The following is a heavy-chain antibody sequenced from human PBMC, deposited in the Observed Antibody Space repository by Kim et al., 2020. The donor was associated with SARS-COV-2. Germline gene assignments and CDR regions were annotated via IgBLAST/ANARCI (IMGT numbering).Heavy chain of an antibody. CDR2: ISAYNGNT. Sequence: ASVKVSCKASGYTFTSYGISWVRQAPGQGLEWMGWISAYNGNTNYAQKLQGRVTMTTDTSTSTAYMELRSLRSDDTAVYYCARETYYYGSGTFYYGMDVWGQGTTVTVSS. J-gene: IGHJ6*02. V-gene: IGHV1-18*01. D-gene: IGHD3-10*01. CDR1: GYTFTSYG. CDR3: ARETYYYGSGTFYYGMDV.